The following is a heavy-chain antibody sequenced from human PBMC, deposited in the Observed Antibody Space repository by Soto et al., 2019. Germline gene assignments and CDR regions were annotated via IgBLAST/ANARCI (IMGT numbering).Heavy chain of an antibody. CDR1: GGSISSGDYY. CDR2: IYCSGST. D-gene: IGHD2-2*01. V-gene: IGHV4-30-4*01. CDR3: ARTSILTASSSTSRVRNWFDP. Sequence: PSETLSLTXTVSGGSISSGDYYWSWIRQPPGKGLEWIGYIYCSGSTYYNPSLKSRVTISVDTSKNQFSLKLSSVTAADTAVYYCARTSILTASSSTSRVRNWFDPWGQGTLVTVSS. J-gene: IGHJ5*02.